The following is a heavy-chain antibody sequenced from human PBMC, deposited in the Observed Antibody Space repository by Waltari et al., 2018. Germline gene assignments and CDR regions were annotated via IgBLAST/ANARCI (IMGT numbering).Heavy chain of an antibody. Sequence: QVQLVESGGGVVQPGRSLRLSCAASGFTFSSYGMPWVRTAPGKGLECVAVIWYEGSNKYYADAVKGRFTISRDNSKNTLYLQMNSLRAEDTAMYYCAKDKRLDDYYFDYWGQGTLVTVSS. D-gene: IGHD6-25*01. CDR3: AKDKRLDDYYFDY. CDR1: GFTFSSYG. V-gene: IGHV3-30*18. CDR2: IWYEGSNK. J-gene: IGHJ4*02.